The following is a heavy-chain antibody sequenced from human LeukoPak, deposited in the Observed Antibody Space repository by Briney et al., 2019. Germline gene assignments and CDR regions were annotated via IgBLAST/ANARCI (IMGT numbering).Heavy chain of an antibody. Sequence: PGGSLRLSCAASGFTFSTYPMNWVRQAPGKGLEWVSYISSSSSTIYYADSVKGRFTISRDNAKNSLYLQMNSLRAEDTAVYYCARYTGQLLNYFDYWGQGTLVTVSS. D-gene: IGHD2-2*01. CDR2: ISSSSSTI. CDR3: ARYTGQLLNYFDY. CDR1: GFTFSTYP. V-gene: IGHV3-48*01. J-gene: IGHJ4*02.